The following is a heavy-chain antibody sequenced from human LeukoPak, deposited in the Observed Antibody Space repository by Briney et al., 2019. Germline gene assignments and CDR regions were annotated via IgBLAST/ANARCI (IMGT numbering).Heavy chain of an antibody. V-gene: IGHV4-31*03. CDR3: ARDFRGAGPFDY. D-gene: IGHD3-10*01. Sequence: SETLSLTCTVSGGSISSGGYYWSWLRQHPGKGLEWIGYIYYSGSTYYNPSLKSRVTISVDTSKNQFSLKLSSVTAADTAVYYCARDFRGAGPFDYWGQGTLVTVSS. J-gene: IGHJ4*02. CDR2: IYYSGST. CDR1: GGSISSGGYY.